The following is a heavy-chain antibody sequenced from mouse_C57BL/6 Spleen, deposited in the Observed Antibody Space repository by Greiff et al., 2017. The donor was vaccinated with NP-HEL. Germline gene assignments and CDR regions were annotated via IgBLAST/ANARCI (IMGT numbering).Heavy chain of an antibody. D-gene: IGHD1-1*01. V-gene: IGHV1-55*01. CDR2: IYPGSGST. CDR1: GYTFTSYW. J-gene: IGHJ2*01. Sequence: QVQLQQPGAELVKPGASVKMSCKASGYTFTSYWITWVKQRPGQGLEWIGDIYPGSGSTNYNEKFKSKATLTVDPSSSTAYMQLSSLTSEDSAVYYCARPFITTVVDLYYFDYWGQGTTLTVSS. CDR3: ARPFITTVVDLYYFDY.